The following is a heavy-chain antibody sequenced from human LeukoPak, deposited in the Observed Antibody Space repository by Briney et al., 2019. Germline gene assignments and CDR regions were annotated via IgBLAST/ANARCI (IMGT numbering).Heavy chain of an antibody. Sequence: PSETLSLTCTVSGGSISSYYWSWIRQPPGKGLEWIGYIHTSGSTNYNPSLKSRVTISVDTSKNQFSLKLSSVTAADTAVYYCARHNRGGYYYYMDVWGKGTTVTVSS. CDR2: IHTSGST. D-gene: IGHD1-14*01. CDR3: ARHNRGGYYYYMDV. J-gene: IGHJ6*03. CDR1: GGSISSYY. V-gene: IGHV4-4*09.